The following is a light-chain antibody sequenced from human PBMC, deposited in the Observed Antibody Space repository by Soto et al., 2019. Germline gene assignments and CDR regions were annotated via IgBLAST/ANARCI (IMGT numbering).Light chain of an antibody. CDR3: SSYTSRTTLYV. Sequence: QSVLTRPVSVSGCPGQSITISCTGTSSDGGCXNYVSWDQENPGKAPKLLIYEVTPRPSGVSDRFSGSKSGNTAALVISGLQAEDEADYYCSSYTSRTTLYVFGRGTKVTLL. J-gene: IGLJ1*01. CDR2: EVT. V-gene: IGLV2-14*01. CDR1: SSDGGCXNY.